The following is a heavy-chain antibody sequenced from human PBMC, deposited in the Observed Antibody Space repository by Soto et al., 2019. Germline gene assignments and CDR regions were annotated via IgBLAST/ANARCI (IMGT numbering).Heavy chain of an antibody. J-gene: IGHJ5*02. CDR1: GFTFSSYA. V-gene: IGHV3-23*01. D-gene: IGHD2-15*01. Sequence: EVQLLESGGGLVQPGGSLRLSCEASGFTFSSYAMSWVRQAPGKGLEWVSAISGSGGSTYYADSVKGRFTISRDNSKNTLYLQMNSLRAEDTAVYYCAKESVVVVAAIGVRWFDPWGQGTLVTVSS. CDR3: AKESVVVVAAIGVRWFDP. CDR2: ISGSGGST.